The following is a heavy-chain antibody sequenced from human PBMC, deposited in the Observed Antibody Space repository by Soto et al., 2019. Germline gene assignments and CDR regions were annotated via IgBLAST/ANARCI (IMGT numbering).Heavy chain of an antibody. D-gene: IGHD5-18*01. CDR1: GGTFSRYT. V-gene: IGHV1-69*04. Sequence: ASVKVSCKASGGTFSRYTISWVRQAPGQGLEWMGRIIPILGIANYAQKFQGRVTITADKSTSTAYMELSSLRSEDTAVYYCARDLAGKNVDTAMPPYYYYMDVWGKGTTVTVSS. CDR2: IIPILGIA. CDR3: ARDLAGKNVDTAMPPYYYYMDV. J-gene: IGHJ6*03.